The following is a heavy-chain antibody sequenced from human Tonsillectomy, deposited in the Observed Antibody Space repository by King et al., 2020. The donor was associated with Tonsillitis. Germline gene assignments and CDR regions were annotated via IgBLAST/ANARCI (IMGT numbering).Heavy chain of an antibody. CDR3: ARGAGSQRYKFGGVDFDD. CDR2: INPNSGGT. D-gene: IGHD3-16*01. J-gene: IGHJ4*02. CDR1: GYTFSGYY. Sequence: VQLVESGAEVKKPGASVKVSCKASGYTFSGYYMHWVRQAPGQGLEWMGWINPNSGGTNYAQKFQGRVTMTRDTSISTAYMELSRLRSDDTAAYYCARGAGSQRYKFGGVDFDDWGQGTLVTVSS. V-gene: IGHV1-2*02.